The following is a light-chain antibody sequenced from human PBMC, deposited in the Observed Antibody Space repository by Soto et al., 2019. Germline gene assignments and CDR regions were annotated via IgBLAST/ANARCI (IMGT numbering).Light chain of an antibody. CDR2: EVS. CDR1: SSDVGGYNF. V-gene: IGLV2-14*01. J-gene: IGLJ3*02. Sequence: QSALTQPASVSGSPGQSITISCTGTSSDVGGYNFVSWYQQHPGKAPRLIIYEVSSRPSGVSYRFSGSKSGNTASLTISGLQAEDDADYYCSSYTLRNTLVLFGGGTKVTVL. CDR3: SSYTLRNTLVL.